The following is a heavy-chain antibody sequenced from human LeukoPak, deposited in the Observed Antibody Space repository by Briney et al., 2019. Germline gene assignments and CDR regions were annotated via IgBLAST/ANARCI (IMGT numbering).Heavy chain of an antibody. CDR1: GGSFSGYY. V-gene: IGHV4-34*01. CDR3: AGLVTIFGVVSKHPAFDP. CDR2: INHSGST. Sequence: PSETLSLTCAVYGGSFSGYYWSWIRQPPGKGLEWIGEINHSGSTNYNPSLKSRVTISVDTSKNQFSLKLGSVTAADTAVYYCAGLVTIFGVVSKHPAFDPWGQGTLVTVSS. D-gene: IGHD3-3*01. J-gene: IGHJ5*02.